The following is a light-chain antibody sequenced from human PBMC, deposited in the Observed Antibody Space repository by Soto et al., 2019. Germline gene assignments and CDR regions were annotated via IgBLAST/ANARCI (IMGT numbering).Light chain of an antibody. CDR3: QQAHSFPWT. V-gene: IGKV1-12*01. CDR2: AAS. CDR1: QGISSW. Sequence: DIQMTQSPSSVSASVGDRVTITCRSSQGISSWVAWYQQKPGKAPKLLIYAASSLQRGVPSRFSGSGSGTEFTLTISSLQAEDFATYYCQQAHSFPWTFGQGTSVDI. J-gene: IGKJ1*01.